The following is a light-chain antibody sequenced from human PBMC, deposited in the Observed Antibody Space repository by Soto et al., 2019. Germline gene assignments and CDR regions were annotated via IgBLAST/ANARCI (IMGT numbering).Light chain of an antibody. CDR3: CSYAGSSTFDVV. V-gene: IGLV2-23*03. Sequence: QSVLTQPASVSGSPGQSITISCTGTSSDVGSYNLVSWYQQHPGKAPKLMIYEGSKRPSGVSNRFSGSKSGSTASLTISGLQAEDEADYYCCSYAGSSTFDVVFGRGTKLTVL. CDR1: SSDVGSYNL. J-gene: IGLJ2*01. CDR2: EGS.